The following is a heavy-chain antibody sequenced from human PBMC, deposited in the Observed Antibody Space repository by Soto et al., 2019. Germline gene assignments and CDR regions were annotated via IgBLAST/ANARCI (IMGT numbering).Heavy chain of an antibody. CDR3: ARDGRCGGGTCYSSGWFDP. Sequence: QVQLVESGGGVVQPGRSLRLSCAASGFTFNSYALHWVRQAPGKGLEWVAVISYDGSNKYYAESVKGRFTISRDNSKNTRYLQMNTLRTEDTAVYYCARDGRCGGGTCYSSGWFDPWGQGTLVTVSS. J-gene: IGHJ5*02. CDR1: GFTFNSYA. V-gene: IGHV3-30*04. D-gene: IGHD2-15*01. CDR2: ISYDGSNK.